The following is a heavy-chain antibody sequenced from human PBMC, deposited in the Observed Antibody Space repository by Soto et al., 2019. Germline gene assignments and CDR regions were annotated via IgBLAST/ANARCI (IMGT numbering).Heavy chain of an antibody. CDR2: IIPILGIA. CDR3: ARDNDGEGY. J-gene: IGHJ4*02. Sequence: QVQLVQSGAEVKKPGSSVKVSCKASGGTFSSYTISWVRQAPGQGLEWMGRIIPILGIANYAQKFQGRVTITADKATSTAYMEMSSLGSEDTAVHDCARDNDGEGYWGQGTLVTVSS. D-gene: IGHD4-17*01. CDR1: GGTFSSYT. V-gene: IGHV1-69*08.